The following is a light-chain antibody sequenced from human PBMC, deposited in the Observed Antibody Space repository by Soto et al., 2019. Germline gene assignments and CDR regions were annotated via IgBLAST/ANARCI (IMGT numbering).Light chain of an antibody. Sequence: QAVVTQPPSASGTPGQRVTISCSGSISNIGNNAVNWYQQLPGTAPTLLIYGSSQRPAGVPDRFSGSKSGTSASLAISGLQSEDEADYYCAAWDDSLVGVVFGGGTKLTVL. J-gene: IGLJ2*01. CDR3: AAWDDSLVGVV. CDR2: GSS. CDR1: ISNIGNNA. V-gene: IGLV1-44*01.